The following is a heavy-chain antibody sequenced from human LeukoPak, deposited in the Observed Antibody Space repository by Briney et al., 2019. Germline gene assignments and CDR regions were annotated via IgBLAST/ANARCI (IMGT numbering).Heavy chain of an antibody. Sequence: GGSLRLSCSASGFTFSSYAMHWVRQAPGKGLEYVSAISSNGGSTYYADSVKGRFTISRDNSKNTLYLQMSSLRAEDTAVYYCVKARGYVSGRDYFDYWGQGTLVTVSS. D-gene: IGHD3-10*01. CDR1: GFTFSSYA. CDR3: VKARGYVSGRDYFDY. V-gene: IGHV3-64D*06. J-gene: IGHJ4*02. CDR2: ISSNGGST.